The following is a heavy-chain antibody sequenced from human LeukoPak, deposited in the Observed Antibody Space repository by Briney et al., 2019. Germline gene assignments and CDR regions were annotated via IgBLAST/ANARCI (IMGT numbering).Heavy chain of an antibody. V-gene: IGHV3-33*01. CDR2: IWYDGSNQ. J-gene: IGHJ4*02. D-gene: IGHD1-1*01. CDR1: GFSFRSHC. CDR3: ARDTTARYLDY. Sequence: PGGSLRLSCAASGFSFRSHCLQWVRQGPGKRLEWVAVIWYDGSNQYYADSVKGRFTISRDNSKNMVFLQMNSLRDDDTAVYYCARDTTARYLDYWGQGTLVIVSS.